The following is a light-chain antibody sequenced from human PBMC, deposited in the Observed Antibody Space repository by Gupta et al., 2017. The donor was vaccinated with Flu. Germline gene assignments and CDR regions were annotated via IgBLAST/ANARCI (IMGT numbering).Light chain of an antibody. CDR3: GTWDSSLSAAV. CDR2: DNN. CDR1: SSNIGNNY. Sequence: KVTISCSGSSSNIGNNYVSWYQQLPGTAPKILIYDNNKRPSGIPDRFSGSKSGTSATLGITGLQTGDEADYYCGTWDSSLSAAVFGGGTKLTVL. J-gene: IGLJ2*01. V-gene: IGLV1-51*01.